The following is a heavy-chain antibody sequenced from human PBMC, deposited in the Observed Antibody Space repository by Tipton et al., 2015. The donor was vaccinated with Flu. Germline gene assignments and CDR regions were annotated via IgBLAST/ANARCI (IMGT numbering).Heavy chain of an antibody. J-gene: IGHJ6*02. CDR2: IYHSESSYYHSGSS. D-gene: IGHD6-19*01. Sequence: TLSLTCTVSSFSISDGFYWGWIRQPPGKGLEWIGNIYHSESSYYHSGSSYYNPSLKSRVTISLDTSKNHFSLRLTSVTAADTALYFCARAESSLWAGHYYGLDVWGQGTTVTVSS. CDR1: SFSISDGFY. CDR3: ARAESSLWAGHYYGLDV. V-gene: IGHV4-38-2*02.